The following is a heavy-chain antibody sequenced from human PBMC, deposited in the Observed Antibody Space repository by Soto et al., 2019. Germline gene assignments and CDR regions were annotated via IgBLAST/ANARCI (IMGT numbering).Heavy chain of an antibody. CDR3: ARGGISQAAAGSLDCCPIDS. CDR2: IYSGGTT. CDR1: GFTVSSNY. J-gene: IGHJ4*02. V-gene: IGHV3-66*01. D-gene: IGHD6-13*01. Sequence: EVQLVESGGGLVQPGGSLRLSCAASGFTVSSNYMSWVRQSPGKGLERVSIIYSGGTTYYADSVKGRFTISRDNSKNTLYLQMNSLRAEDTAVYYCARGGISQAAAGSLDCCPIDSWGQGTLVTVSS.